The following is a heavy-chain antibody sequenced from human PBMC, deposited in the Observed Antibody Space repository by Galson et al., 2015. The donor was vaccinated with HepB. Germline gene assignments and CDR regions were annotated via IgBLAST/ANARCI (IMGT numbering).Heavy chain of an antibody. D-gene: IGHD2-21*01. J-gene: IGHJ2*01. Sequence: SLRLSCAASGFTFSSYAMSWVRQAPGKGLEWVSAISGSGGSTYYADSVKGRFTISRDNSKNTLYLQMNSLRAEDTAVYYCAKDKAYCGGDCYSVDWYFDLWGRGTLVTVSS. CDR3: AKDKAYCGGDCYSVDWYFDL. CDR1: GFTFSSYA. V-gene: IGHV3-23*01. CDR2: ISGSGGST.